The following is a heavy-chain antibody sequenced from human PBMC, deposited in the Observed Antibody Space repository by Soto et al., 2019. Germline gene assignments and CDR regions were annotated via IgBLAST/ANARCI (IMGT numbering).Heavy chain of an antibody. J-gene: IGHJ4*02. D-gene: IGHD6-19*01. CDR3: ARRGSGWYYFDY. CDR1: GFTFSSYA. Sequence: PGGSLRLSCAASGFTFSSYALSWDRQAPGKGLEWVSSISGSGVNTYYADSVKGRFTISRDNSKNTLILQMDSLRAEDTAVYYCARRGSGWYYFDYWGQGTPVTVSS. V-gene: IGHV3-23*01. CDR2: ISGSGVNT.